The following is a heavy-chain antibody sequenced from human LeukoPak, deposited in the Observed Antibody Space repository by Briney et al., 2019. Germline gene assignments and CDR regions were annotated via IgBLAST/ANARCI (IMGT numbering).Heavy chain of an antibody. D-gene: IGHD2-2*02. Sequence: ASVKASCKASGGTFSSYAISWVRQAPGQGLEWMGGIIPIFGTANYAQKFQGRVTITTDESTSTAYMELSSLRSEDTVVYYCARDHGCSSTSCYSWFDPWGQGTLVTVSS. CDR3: ARDHGCSSTSCYSWFDP. V-gene: IGHV1-69*05. CDR1: GGTFSSYA. CDR2: IIPIFGTA. J-gene: IGHJ5*02.